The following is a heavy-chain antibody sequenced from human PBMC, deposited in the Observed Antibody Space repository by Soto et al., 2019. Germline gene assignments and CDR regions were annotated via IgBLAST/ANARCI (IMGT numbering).Heavy chain of an antibody. Sequence: PSETLSLTCTVSGGSISSSSYYWGWIRQPPGKGLEWIGFIYFSGNTYYNPSLKSRVTISVDTSKNQFSLKLSSVTAADTAVYYCASSSGYPNWFDPWGQGTLVTVSS. CDR1: GGSISSSSYY. J-gene: IGHJ5*02. D-gene: IGHD3-22*01. V-gene: IGHV4-30-4*08. CDR3: ASSSGYPNWFDP. CDR2: IYFSGNT.